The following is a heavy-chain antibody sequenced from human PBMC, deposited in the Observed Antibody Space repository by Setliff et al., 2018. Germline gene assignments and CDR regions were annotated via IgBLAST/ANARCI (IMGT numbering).Heavy chain of an antibody. CDR1: GDSLSGYY. CDR2: IMPGRDT. D-gene: IGHD3-10*01. J-gene: IGHJ4*02. V-gene: IGHV4-34*12. Sequence: SETLSLTCAVYGDSLSGYYWSWIRQSPKKGLEWIGEIMPGRDTLYSPSLESRLTITIDTSKSQFSLKLSSVAAADTAVYYCARHATYYYGSGNLPFDSWGQGTLVTSP. CDR3: ARHATYYYGSGNLPFDS.